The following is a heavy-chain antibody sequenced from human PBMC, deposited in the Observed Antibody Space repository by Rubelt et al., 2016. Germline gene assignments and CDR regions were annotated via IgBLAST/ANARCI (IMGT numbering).Heavy chain of an antibody. CDR2: INAGNGNT. D-gene: IGHD3-22*01. Sequence: QVQLVQSGAEVKKPGASVKVSCKASGYTFTSYAMHWVRQAPGQRLEWMGWINAGNGNTKYSQKFQGEVTITRETPASTAYMELSILGSEDTAVYYCARYYYDSSGYVYFDYWGQGTLVTVSS. CDR3: ARYYYDSSGYVYFDY. CDR1: GYTFTSYA. J-gene: IGHJ4*02. V-gene: IGHV1-3*01.